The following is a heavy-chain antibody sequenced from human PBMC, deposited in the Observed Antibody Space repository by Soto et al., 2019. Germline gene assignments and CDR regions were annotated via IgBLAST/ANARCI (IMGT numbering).Heavy chain of an antibody. CDR3: AKYRPLEHDPGEEGGFDI. V-gene: IGHV3-30*18. J-gene: IGHJ3*02. CDR1: GFTFSNYG. Sequence: QVQLVESGGGVVQPGRSLRLSCAASGFTFSNYGIHWVRQAPGKGLEWLAVISYDGGDKYYADSVKGRFTISRDNSKSTLYLQMNTLIAEDTAVYYCAKYRPLEHDPGEEGGFDIWGQGTMVIVSS. CDR2: ISYDGGDK. D-gene: IGHD3-16*01.